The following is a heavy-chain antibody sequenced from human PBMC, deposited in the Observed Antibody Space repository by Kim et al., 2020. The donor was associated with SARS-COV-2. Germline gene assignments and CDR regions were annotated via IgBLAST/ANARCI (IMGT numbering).Heavy chain of an antibody. CDR2: INPYNGDT. CDR3: ARRLAAVTPYYGMDV. V-gene: IGHV1-18*01. D-gene: IGHD2-15*01. CDR1: GYTFTGYG. Sequence: ASVKVSCKASGYTFTGYGISWVRQAPGQGLEWMGWINPYNGDTYYAQKIQGRVTMTTDTSTGTAYMELRSLRVDDTAIYYCARRLAAVTPYYGMDVWGQG. J-gene: IGHJ6*01.